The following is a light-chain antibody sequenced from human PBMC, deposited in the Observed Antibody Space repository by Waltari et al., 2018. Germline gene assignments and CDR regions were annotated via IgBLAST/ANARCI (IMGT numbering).Light chain of an antibody. Sequence: RVTITCRAGESISSWLAWYQQKPGKAPKPLIYKASSLESGVPSRFSGSGSGTEFTLTISSLQPDDFATYFCQQYNSYPWTFGQGTKVDIK. CDR1: ESISSW. CDR2: KAS. J-gene: IGKJ1*01. CDR3: QQYNSYPWT. V-gene: IGKV1-5*03.